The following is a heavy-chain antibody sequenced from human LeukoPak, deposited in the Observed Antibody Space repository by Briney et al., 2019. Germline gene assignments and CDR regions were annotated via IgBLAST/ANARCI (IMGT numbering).Heavy chain of an antibody. V-gene: IGHV1-69*05. CDR2: IMPLFGTA. Sequence: SVKVSCKASGGTFSRNDISWVRQAPGQGLEWMGGIMPLFGTAKNAQKFQGRVTMTRDMSTSTVYMELSSLRSEDTAVYYCAREEMNVIFGLWFGELSIRSGYFDYWGQGTLVTVSS. J-gene: IGHJ4*02. CDR1: GGTFSRND. D-gene: IGHD3-10*01. CDR3: AREEMNVIFGLWFGELSIRSGYFDY.